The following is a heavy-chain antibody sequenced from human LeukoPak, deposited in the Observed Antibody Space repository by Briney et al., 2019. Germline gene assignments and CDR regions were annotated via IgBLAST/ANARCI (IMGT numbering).Heavy chain of an antibody. D-gene: IGHD2-2*02. CDR1: GFMFNSYS. V-gene: IGHV3-21*01. CDR3: ARDRCSSTSCYTRGGDYGMDV. CDR2: ISGASTSI. J-gene: IGHJ6*02. Sequence: PGGSLRLSCATSGFMFNSYSISWVRQAPGKGLEWVSSISGASTSIYYADSVKGRFTISRDNAKNSLYLQMNSLRAEDTAVYYCARDRCSSTSCYTRGGDYGMDVWGQGTTVTVSS.